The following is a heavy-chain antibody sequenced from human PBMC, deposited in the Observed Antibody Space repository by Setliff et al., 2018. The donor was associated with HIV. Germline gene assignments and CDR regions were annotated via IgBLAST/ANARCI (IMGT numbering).Heavy chain of an antibody. D-gene: IGHD2-2*01. CDR1: NYSINSGYY. V-gene: IGHV4-38-2*01. CDR3: ARMDSSTWPDYYFYGMDV. Sequence: SETLSLTCAVSNYSINSGYYWGWIRQPPGKGLEFVGYIYYMGRTTYNPSLKSRLTISVDKSKSQFSLKVRSVTAADTAVYYCARMDSSTWPDYYFYGMDVWGQGTTVTVSS. J-gene: IGHJ6*02. CDR2: IYYMGRT.